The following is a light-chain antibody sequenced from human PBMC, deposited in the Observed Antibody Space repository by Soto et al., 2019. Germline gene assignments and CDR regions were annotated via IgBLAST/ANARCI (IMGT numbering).Light chain of an antibody. Sequence: DIQMTQSPSSLSASVGDRVTITCRASQGISNYLAWYQQKPGKVPKLLIYAASTLQSGVPSRFSGSGSGIYFTLTITSLQPADVATYYCQKYNSAPLTFGGGTKVEIK. CDR1: QGISNY. CDR3: QKYNSAPLT. J-gene: IGKJ4*01. V-gene: IGKV1-27*01. CDR2: AAS.